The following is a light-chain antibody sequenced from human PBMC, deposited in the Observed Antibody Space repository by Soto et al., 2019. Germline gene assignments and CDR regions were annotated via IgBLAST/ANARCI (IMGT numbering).Light chain of an antibody. CDR3: CSYAGSSTPSYV. Sequence: QSALTQPASVSGSPGQSITISCTGTSSEVGSYNLVSWYQQHPGKAHKLMIYEVSKRPSGVSNRFSGSKSGNTASLAISGLQAEDEADYYCCSYAGSSTPSYVFGTGTKVTVL. V-gene: IGLV2-23*02. CDR1: SSEVGSYNL. J-gene: IGLJ1*01. CDR2: EVS.